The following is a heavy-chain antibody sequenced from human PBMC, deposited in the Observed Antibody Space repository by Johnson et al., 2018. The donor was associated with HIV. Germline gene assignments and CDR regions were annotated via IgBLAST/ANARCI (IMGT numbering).Heavy chain of an antibody. D-gene: IGHD4-17*01. V-gene: IGHV3-30*18. CDR2: ISYSGSDT. CDR1: GFSFSTYN. J-gene: IGHJ3*02. Sequence: QVQLVESGGGVVQPGRSLRLSCAASGFSFSTYNMHWVRHAPGRGLEWVAFISYSGSDTYYVDSVKGRFTVSRDNSKNTLYLQMNSLRAEDTAVYYCAKLPVLYGDFDDAFNSWGQGTMVTVSA. CDR3: AKLPVLYGDFDDAFNS.